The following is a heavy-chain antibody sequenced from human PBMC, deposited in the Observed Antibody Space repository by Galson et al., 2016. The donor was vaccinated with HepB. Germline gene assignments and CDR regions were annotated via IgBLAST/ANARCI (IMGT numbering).Heavy chain of an antibody. CDR1: GFHFSGYG. CDR3: ARAGVSNWPDFDF. V-gene: IGHV3-33*01. CDR2: IWFDGTYK. J-gene: IGHJ4*02. D-gene: IGHD6-13*01. Sequence: SLRLSCAASGFHFSGYGMHWVRQAPGKGLEWVALIWFDGTYKYYEDSVRGRFTISRDDSMNTVFLQMDSLRAEDTAVYYCARAGVSNWPDFDFWGQGALVTVSS.